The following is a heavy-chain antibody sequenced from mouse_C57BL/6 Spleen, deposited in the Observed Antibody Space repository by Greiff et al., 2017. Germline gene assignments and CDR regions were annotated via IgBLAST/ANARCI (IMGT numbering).Heavy chain of an antibody. J-gene: IGHJ1*03. D-gene: IGHD2-10*02. Sequence: VQLQQSGAELAKPGASVKLSCKASGYTFTSYWMHWLKQRPGQGLEWIGYINPSSGYPKYNQKFKDKATLTADKSTSTAYMQLSSLTYEDSAVYYCAREVNSMDWYFDVWGTGTTVTVSS. CDR2: INPSSGYP. V-gene: IGHV1-7*01. CDR3: AREVNSMDWYFDV. CDR1: GYTFTSYW.